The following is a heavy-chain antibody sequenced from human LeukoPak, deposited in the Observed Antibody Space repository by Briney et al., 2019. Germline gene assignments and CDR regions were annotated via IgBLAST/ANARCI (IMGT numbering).Heavy chain of an antibody. D-gene: IGHD1-1*01. CDR2: MNPNSGNT. CDR3: VFLERRGHSYYYYYMDV. V-gene: IGHV1-8*01. Sequence: ASVKVSCKASGYTFTSYDINWVRQATGQGLEWMGWMNPNSGNTGYAQKFQGRVTMTRNTSISTAYMELSSLRSEHTAVSYCVFLERRGHSYYYYYMDVWGKGTTVTVSS. CDR1: GYTFTSYD. J-gene: IGHJ6*03.